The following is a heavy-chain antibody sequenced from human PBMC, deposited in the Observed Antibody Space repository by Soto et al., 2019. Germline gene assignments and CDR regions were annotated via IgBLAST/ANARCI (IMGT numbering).Heavy chain of an antibody. D-gene: IGHD3-16*01. CDR3: ARGGGGREGYGLDV. J-gene: IGHJ6*02. Sequence: LALTWTVSGGSAGSDICYWSSFRQRPGKGLEWMGYRNYSWSAYYNPSLKSRVAISMDTSENTFSLRLLSATAAATAVYYGARGGGGREGYGLDVWGQGTTVTVSS. V-gene: IGHV4-31*02. CDR1: GGSAGSDICY. CDR2: RNYSWSA.